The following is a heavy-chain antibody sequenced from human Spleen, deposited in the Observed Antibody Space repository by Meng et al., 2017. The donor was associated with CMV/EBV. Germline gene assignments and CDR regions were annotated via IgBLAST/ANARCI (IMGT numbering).Heavy chain of an antibody. J-gene: IGHJ5*02. D-gene: IGHD1-26*01. Sequence: LRLSCAVYGGSFSGYYWSWIRQPPGKGLEWIGEINHSGSTNYNPSLKSRVTISVDTSKNQFSLKLSSVTAADTAVYYCASGRGGNWFDPWGQGTLVTVSS. CDR1: GGSFSGYY. CDR3: ASGRGGNWFDP. V-gene: IGHV4-34*09. CDR2: INHSGST.